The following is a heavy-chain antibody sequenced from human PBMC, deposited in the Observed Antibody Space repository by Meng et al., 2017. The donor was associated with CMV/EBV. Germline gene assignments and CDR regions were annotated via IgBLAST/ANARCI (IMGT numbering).Heavy chain of an antibody. Sequence: FTSYGIRWVRQAPGQGLEWMGWISAYNGNTNYAQKLQGRVTMTTDTSTSTAYMELRSLRSDDTAVYYCARKDLDCSGGSCYGGPFDYWGQGTLVTVSS. CDR2: ISAYNGNT. V-gene: IGHV1-18*04. CDR1: FTSYG. D-gene: IGHD2-15*01. J-gene: IGHJ4*02. CDR3: ARKDLDCSGGSCYGGPFDY.